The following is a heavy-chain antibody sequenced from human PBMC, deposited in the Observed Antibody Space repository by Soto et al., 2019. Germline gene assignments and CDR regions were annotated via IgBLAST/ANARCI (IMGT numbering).Heavy chain of an antibody. CDR2: INTDGSST. CDR3: ERSPGGYYID. V-gene: IGHV3-74*01. D-gene: IGHD3-10*01. Sequence: EVQLVESGGTLVQPGGSLRLSCADSGFSFSSYWMHWVRQGPGKGLVWVARINTDGSSTNYADSVKGRFTISRDNAKNTLYLQMNSLRAEDTAVYYCERSPGGYYIDWGQGTMVTVSS. CDR1: GFSFSSYW. J-gene: IGHJ3*01.